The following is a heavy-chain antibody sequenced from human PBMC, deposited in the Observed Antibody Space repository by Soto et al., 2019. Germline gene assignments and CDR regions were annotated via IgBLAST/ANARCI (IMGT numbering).Heavy chain of an antibody. D-gene: IGHD6-19*01. J-gene: IGHJ6*02. CDR3: AKREAIAVAGSEYYYYCGMDV. V-gene: IGHV3-23*01. CDR1: GFTFSSYA. Sequence: EVQLLESGGGLVQPGGSLRLSCAASGFTFSSYAMSWVRQAPGKGLEWVSAISGSGGSTYYADSVKGRFTISRDNSKNTQCLQINSRRGEDTVVYYCAKREAIAVAGSEYYYYCGMDVWGQGSTVTVSS. CDR2: ISGSGGST.